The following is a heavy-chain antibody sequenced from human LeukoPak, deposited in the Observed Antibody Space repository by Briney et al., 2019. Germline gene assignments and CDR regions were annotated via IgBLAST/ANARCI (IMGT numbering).Heavy chain of an antibody. CDR1: GYTFTGYY. J-gene: IGHJ2*01. CDR2: INPNSGGT. V-gene: IGHV1-2*02. D-gene: IGHD6-6*01. Sequence: ASVKVSCKASGYTFTGYYMHWVRQAPGQGLEWMGWINPNSGGTNYAQKFQGRVTMTRDTSISTAYMELSRLRSDDTAVYYCARDLPYSSSSMNWYFDLWGRGTLVTVSS. CDR3: ARDLPYSSSSMNWYFDL.